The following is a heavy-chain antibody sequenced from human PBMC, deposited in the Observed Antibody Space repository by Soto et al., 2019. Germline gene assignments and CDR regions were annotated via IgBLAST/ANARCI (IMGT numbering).Heavy chain of an antibody. J-gene: IGHJ6*02. V-gene: IGHV3-30-3*01. CDR1: GFTFSNYA. Sequence: QVQLVQSGDEVRKPGRSLRLSCAASGFTFSNYAMYWVRQAPGKGLEWVAVISYDGNNKYYADSVKGRFTISRDNSKNTLYLQMNSLRAEDTAVYYCARAGCDGGTCYTLVGLRYGMDVWGQGTTVTVSS. CDR3: ARAGCDGGTCYTLVGLRYGMDV. D-gene: IGHD2-15*01. CDR2: ISYDGNNK.